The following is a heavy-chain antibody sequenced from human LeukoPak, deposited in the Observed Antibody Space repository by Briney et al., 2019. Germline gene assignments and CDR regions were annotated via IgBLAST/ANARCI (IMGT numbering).Heavy chain of an antibody. D-gene: IGHD1-26*01. Sequence: GASVKVSCKASGGTFSSYAISWVRQAPGQGLEWMGWMNPNSGNTGYAQKFQGRVTMTRNTSISTAYMELSSLRSEDTAVYYCARLLGSLLDYWGQGTLVTVSS. CDR2: MNPNSGNT. CDR3: ARLLGSLLDY. CDR1: GGTFSSYA. V-gene: IGHV1-8*02. J-gene: IGHJ4*02.